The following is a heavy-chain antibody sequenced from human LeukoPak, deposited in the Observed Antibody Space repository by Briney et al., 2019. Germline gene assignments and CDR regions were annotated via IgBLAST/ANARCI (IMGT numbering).Heavy chain of an antibody. Sequence: PSQTLSLTCTVSGGSISSGGYYWNWIRQHPGKGLEWIGYIYYSGSTNYNPSLKSRITISLDTSKNQFSLKLSSVTAADTAVYYCASGSSVSYFDYWGQGTLVPVSS. V-gene: IGHV4-31*03. D-gene: IGHD2-2*01. CDR1: GGSISSGGYY. J-gene: IGHJ4*02. CDR3: ASGSSVSYFDY. CDR2: IYYSGST.